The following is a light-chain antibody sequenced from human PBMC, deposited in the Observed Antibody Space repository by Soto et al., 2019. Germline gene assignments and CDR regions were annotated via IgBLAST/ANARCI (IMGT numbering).Light chain of an antibody. CDR3: QQYYSFPPT. CDR2: AAS. J-gene: IGKJ1*01. V-gene: IGKV1D-8*01. Sequence: VIWMTQSPSLLSASTGDRVTISCRMSQGIRSYLAWYQQKPGKAPDLLIYAASTLQSGVPSRFSGSGSGTNFTLTISCLQSEDFATYYCQQYYSFPPTFGQGTKVEIK. CDR1: QGIRSY.